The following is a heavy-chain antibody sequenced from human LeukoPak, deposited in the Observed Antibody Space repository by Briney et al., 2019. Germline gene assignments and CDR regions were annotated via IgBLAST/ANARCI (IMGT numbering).Heavy chain of an antibody. CDR2: IIPIFGTA. V-gene: IGHV1-69*05. J-gene: IGHJ6*03. Sequence: GASVKVSCKASGGTFSSYAISWVRQAPGQGLEWMGGIIPIFGTANYAQKFQGRVTITTDESTSTAYMELSSLRSEGTAVYYCARGRRYCSSTSCYNSRGYYYMDVWGKGTTVTVSS. D-gene: IGHD2-2*01. CDR1: GGTFSSYA. CDR3: ARGRRYCSSTSCYNSRGYYYMDV.